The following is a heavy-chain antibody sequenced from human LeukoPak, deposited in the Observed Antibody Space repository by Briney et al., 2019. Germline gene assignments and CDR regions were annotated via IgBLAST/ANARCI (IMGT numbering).Heavy chain of an antibody. J-gene: IGHJ4*02. CDR3: ARVRGYSYGAYDY. V-gene: IGHV4-34*01. Sequence: SETLSLTCAVYGGSFSGYYWSWIRQPPGKGLEWIGEINHSGSTNYNPSLKSRVTISVDTSKNQFSLKLSSVTAADTAVYYCARVRGYSYGAYDYWGQGTLVTVSS. CDR1: GGSFSGYY. D-gene: IGHD5-18*01. CDR2: INHSGST.